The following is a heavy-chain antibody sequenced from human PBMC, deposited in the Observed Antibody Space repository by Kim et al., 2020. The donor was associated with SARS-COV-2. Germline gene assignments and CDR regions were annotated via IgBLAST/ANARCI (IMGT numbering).Heavy chain of an antibody. J-gene: IGHJ4*02. D-gene: IGHD2-2*02. Sequence: GGSLRLSCAASGFTFSSYAMSWVRQAPGKGLEWVSAISGSGGSTYYADSVKGRFTISRDNSKNTLYLQMNSLRAEDTAVYYCAKPYCSSTSCYTYYFDYWGQGTLVTVSS. V-gene: IGHV3-23*01. CDR1: GFTFSSYA. CDR3: AKPYCSSTSCYTYYFDY. CDR2: ISGSGGST.